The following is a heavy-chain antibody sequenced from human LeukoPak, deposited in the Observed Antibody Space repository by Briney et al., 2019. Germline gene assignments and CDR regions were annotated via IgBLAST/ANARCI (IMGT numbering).Heavy chain of an antibody. CDR1: GFTFSRYW. Sequence: GGSLRLSCAASGFTFSRYWMSWVRQAPAKGLEWVANIKKDGSEKNYVDSVKGRFTISRDNAENSLYMQMNSLRAEDTAVYYCAKGRYYGSGKWGYFEYWGQGTLVTVSS. CDR2: IKKDGSEK. CDR3: AKGRYYGSGKWGYFEY. V-gene: IGHV3-7*03. D-gene: IGHD3-10*01. J-gene: IGHJ4*02.